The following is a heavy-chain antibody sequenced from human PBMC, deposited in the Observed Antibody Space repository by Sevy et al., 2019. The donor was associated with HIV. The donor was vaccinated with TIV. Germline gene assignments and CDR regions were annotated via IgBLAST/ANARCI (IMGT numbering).Heavy chain of an antibody. CDR3: ARDHHYHYYDSSGYYYFDN. J-gene: IGHJ4*02. V-gene: IGHV3-30*04. D-gene: IGHD3-22*01. CDR2: IPYDGSNK. CDR1: GFTFSSYA. Sequence: GGSLRLSCAASGFTFSSYAMHWVRLAPGKGLEWVAVIPYDGSNKYYADSGKGRFTISRDNSKNTLYLQMNSLRAEDTAVYYCARDHHYHYYDSSGYYYFDNWGQGTLVTVSS.